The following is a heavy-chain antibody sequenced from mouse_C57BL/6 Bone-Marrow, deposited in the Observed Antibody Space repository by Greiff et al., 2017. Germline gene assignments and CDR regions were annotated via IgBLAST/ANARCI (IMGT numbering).Heavy chain of an antibody. CDR2: IDPNSGGT. V-gene: IGHV1-72*01. J-gene: IGHJ2*01. CDR1: GYTFTSYW. CDR3: ARSFITTVVATDY. D-gene: IGHD1-1*01. Sequence: VQLQQPGAELVKPGASVKLSCKASGYTFTSYWMHWVKQRPGRGLEWIGRIDPNSGGTKYNEKFKSKATLTVDKPSSTAYMQLSSLTSEDYAVYYCARSFITTVVATDYWGQGTTLTVSS.